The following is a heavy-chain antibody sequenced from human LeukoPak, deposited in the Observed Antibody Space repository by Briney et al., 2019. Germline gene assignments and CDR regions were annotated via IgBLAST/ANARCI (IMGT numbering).Heavy chain of an antibody. J-gene: IGHJ4*02. V-gene: IGHV1-46*01. CDR3: ARGGGLGLFDY. Sequence: ASVKASCKASGYTFTSYYMHWVRQAPGQGLEWMGIINPSDGSTNYAQKFQGRVTMTRDTSTSTVYMELSSLKSEDTAVYYCARGGGLGLFDYWGQGTLVTVSS. D-gene: IGHD3-16*01. CDR1: GYTFTSYY. CDR2: INPSDGST.